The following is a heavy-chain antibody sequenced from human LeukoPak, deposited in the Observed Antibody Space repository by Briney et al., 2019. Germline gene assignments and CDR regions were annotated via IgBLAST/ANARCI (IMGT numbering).Heavy chain of an antibody. J-gene: IGHJ4*02. D-gene: IGHD2-2*01. Sequence: GRSLRLSCAAPGLTFSSYAMHWVRQAPGKGLEWVAVISYDGSDKYYADSVKGRFTISRDNSKKTLYVQVNSLRTEDTAVYYCAATYCSRTSCEPFHYWGQGTLVTVSS. CDR1: GLTFSSYA. CDR3: AATYCSRTSCEPFHY. CDR2: ISYDGSDK. V-gene: IGHV3-30*04.